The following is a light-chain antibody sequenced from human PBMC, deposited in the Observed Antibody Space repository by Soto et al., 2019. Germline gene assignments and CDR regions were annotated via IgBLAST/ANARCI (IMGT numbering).Light chain of an antibody. Sequence: QSALTQPASVSGSPGQSITISCTGTSSDVGGYNYVSWYQQHPGKAPKLMIYDVSNRPSGVSNRFSGSKSGNTASLTISGLQAEDXADYYCSSYTSSSTLRVFGGGTKVTVL. J-gene: IGLJ2*01. CDR2: DVS. CDR3: SSYTSSSTLRV. CDR1: SSDVGGYNY. V-gene: IGLV2-14*01.